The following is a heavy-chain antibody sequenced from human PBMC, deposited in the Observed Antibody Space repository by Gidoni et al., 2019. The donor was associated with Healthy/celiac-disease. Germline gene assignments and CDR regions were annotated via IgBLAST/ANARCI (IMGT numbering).Heavy chain of an antibody. Sequence: QVQLVQSGAEVKKPGASVKVSCKASGYTFTSYAMHWVRPAPGQRLEWMGWINAGNGNTKYSQKFQGRVTITRDTSASTAYMELSSLRSEDTAVYYCARGAAVAGSGDWDYWGQGTLVTVSS. D-gene: IGHD6-19*01. CDR3: ARGAAVAGSGDWDY. J-gene: IGHJ4*02. CDR2: INAGNGNT. V-gene: IGHV1-3*01. CDR1: GYTFTSYA.